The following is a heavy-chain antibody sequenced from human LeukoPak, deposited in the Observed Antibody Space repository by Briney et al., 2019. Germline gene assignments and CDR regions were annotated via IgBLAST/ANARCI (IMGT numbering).Heavy chain of an antibody. J-gene: IGHJ4*02. CDR2: IYYSGST. CDR3: ARHIIYSKKPSFDH. V-gene: IGHV4-59*01. Sequence: SETLSLTCTVSGGSISSYYWSWIRQPPGKGLEWIGYIYYSGSTNYNPSLKSRVTISVDTSKNQFSLQLGSVTAADTAVYYCARHIIYSKKPSFDHWGQGTLVTVSS. CDR1: GGSISSYY. D-gene: IGHD4-11*01.